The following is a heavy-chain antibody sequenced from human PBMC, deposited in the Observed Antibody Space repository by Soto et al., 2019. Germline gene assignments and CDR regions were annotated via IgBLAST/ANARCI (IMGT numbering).Heavy chain of an antibody. V-gene: IGHV1-18*01. J-gene: IGHJ3*02. CDR2: ISAYNGNT. CDR1: GYTFTSYG. CDR3: AGKNIVLVVPPVDAFDI. D-gene: IGHD2-15*01. Sequence: ASVKVSCKASGYTFTSYGISWVRQAPGQGLEWMGWISAYNGNTNYAQKLQGRVTMTTDTSTSTAYMELRSLRSDDTAVYYCAGKNIVLVVPPVDAFDIWGQGTMVTVSS.